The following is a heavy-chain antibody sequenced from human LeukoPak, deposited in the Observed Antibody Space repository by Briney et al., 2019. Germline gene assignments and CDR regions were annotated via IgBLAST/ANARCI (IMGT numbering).Heavy chain of an antibody. CDR3: ARGRTTYYGSGSYSFPRGMDV. D-gene: IGHD3-10*01. CDR1: GGSFSGYS. J-gene: IGHJ6*02. Sequence: SETRSLTCAVDGGSFSGYSCSWIRQPPGKGLEWIGEINHSGNTNYHPSLKSRVTISVDTSKNQSSLKLSCVTAADTAVYYCARGRTTYYGSGSYSFPRGMDVWGQGTTVTVSS. V-gene: IGHV4-34*01. CDR2: INHSGNT.